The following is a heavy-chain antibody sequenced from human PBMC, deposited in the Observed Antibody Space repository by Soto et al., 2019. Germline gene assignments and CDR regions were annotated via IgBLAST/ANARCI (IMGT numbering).Heavy chain of an antibody. CDR1: GFTFSTYS. CDR2: ISSTGDYI. J-gene: IGHJ6*03. V-gene: IGHV3-21*01. CDR3: ARDRVVTTSDDYYYYMDV. Sequence: EVQLVESGGGLVKPGGSLRLSCAASGFTFSTYSMNWVRQAPGKGLEWVSSISSTGDYIFYADSLKGRFTISRDNDKSSLLLQMNSLGAEDTAVYYCARDRVVTTSDDYYYYMDVWGKGTTVTVSS. D-gene: IGHD4-17*01.